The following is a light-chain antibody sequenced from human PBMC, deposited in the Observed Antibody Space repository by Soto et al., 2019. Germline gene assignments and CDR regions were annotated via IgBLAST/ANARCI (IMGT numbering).Light chain of an antibody. J-gene: IGLJ1*01. CDR2: GNN. CDR1: SANIGAAYN. V-gene: IGLV1-40*01. CDR3: QYYDSSLSGYV. Sequence: QSVLTQPPSVSGAPGQRVTISCPGSSANIGAAYNVDWYQQLPGTAPKLLIYGNNNRPSGVPARFSGSKSGTSASLAIAGLQVEDEGDYYCQYYDSSLSGYVFGSGTKVTVL.